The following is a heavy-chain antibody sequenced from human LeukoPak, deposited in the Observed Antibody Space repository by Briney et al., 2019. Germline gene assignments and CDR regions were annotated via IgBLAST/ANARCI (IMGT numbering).Heavy chain of an antibody. D-gene: IGHD4-23*01. CDR1: GGSISSSSYY. CDR3: ARAVTVGYDYDY. V-gene: IGHV4-39*07. CDR2: IYYSGST. J-gene: IGHJ4*02. Sequence: PSETLSLTCTVSGGSISSSSYYWGWIRQPPGKGLEWIGSIYYSGSTYYNPSLKSRVTISIDTSKKQFSLKLSSVTAADTAVYYCARAVTVGYDYDYWGQGTLVTVSS.